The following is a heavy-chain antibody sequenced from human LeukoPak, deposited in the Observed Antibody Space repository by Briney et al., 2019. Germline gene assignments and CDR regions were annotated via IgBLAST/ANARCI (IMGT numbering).Heavy chain of an antibody. D-gene: IGHD6-19*01. CDR2: IKQDGSEK. CDR3: ARGAVAGLLFAFDF. Sequence: GGSLRLSCAASGFTFSNYWMNWVRQAPGKGLEWVANIKQDGSEKYYVDSVKGRFTISRDNAKNSVYLQMNSLRAEDTAVYYCARGAVAGLLFAFDFWGQGTMVTVSS. CDR1: GFTFSNYW. V-gene: IGHV3-7*01. J-gene: IGHJ3*01.